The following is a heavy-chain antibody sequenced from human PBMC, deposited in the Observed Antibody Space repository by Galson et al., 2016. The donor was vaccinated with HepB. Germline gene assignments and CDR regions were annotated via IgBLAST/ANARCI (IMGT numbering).Heavy chain of an antibody. CDR3: ARHGRTAAVEFDY. Sequence: SETLSLTCAVYGGSFNVYSWGWIRQPPGRGLEWIGTISSGGRTYYNLSLMCRLTISVDTSKNQFSLRLSSVTAADTAVYYCARHGRTAAVEFDYWGQGTLVTVSS. D-gene: IGHD6-13*01. V-gene: IGHV4-39*01. J-gene: IGHJ4*02. CDR1: GGSFNVYS. CDR2: ISSGGRT.